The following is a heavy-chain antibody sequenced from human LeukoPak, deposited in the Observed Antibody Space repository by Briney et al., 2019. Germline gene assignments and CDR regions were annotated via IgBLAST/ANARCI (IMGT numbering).Heavy chain of an antibody. Sequence: GSLRLSCAASGFTFSNLAMSWIRQPPGKGLEWIGSIYYSGSTYYNPSLKSRVTISVDTSKNQFSLKLSPVTAADTAVYYCARLGTSGSYYSKVSPRTTQAEYFQHWGQGTLVTVSS. J-gene: IGHJ1*01. CDR3: ARLGTSGSYYSKVSPRTTQAEYFQH. V-gene: IGHV4-39*01. D-gene: IGHD1-26*01. CDR2: IYYSGST. CDR1: GFTFSNLA.